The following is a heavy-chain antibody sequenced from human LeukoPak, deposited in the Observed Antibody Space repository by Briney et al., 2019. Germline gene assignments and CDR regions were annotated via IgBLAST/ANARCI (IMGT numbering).Heavy chain of an antibody. J-gene: IGHJ6*02. CDR2: IYSGGST. D-gene: IGHD3-22*01. CDR1: GFTVSSNY. V-gene: IGHV3-66*01. Sequence: GGSLRLSCAASGFTVSSNYMSWVRQAPGKGLEWVSVIYSGGSTYYADSVKGRFTISRDNAKNTLYLQMNSLRAEDTAVYYCARDRIADSSGYYGYGMDVWGQGTTVTVSS. CDR3: ARDRIADSSGYYGYGMDV.